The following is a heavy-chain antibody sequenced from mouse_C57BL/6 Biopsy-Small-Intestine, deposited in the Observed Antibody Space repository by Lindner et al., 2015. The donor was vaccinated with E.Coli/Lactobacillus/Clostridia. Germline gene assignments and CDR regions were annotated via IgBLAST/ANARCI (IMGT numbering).Heavy chain of an antibody. CDR1: GFTFSNYA. V-gene: IGHV5-6*01. CDR2: VSSGGSYT. D-gene: IGHD4-1*01. CDR3: ARNSPGVGRYFDV. J-gene: IGHJ1*03. Sequence: VQLQESGGDLVKPGGSLKLSCAASGFTFSNYAMSWVRQTPDKRLEWVATVSSGGSYTYYPDSVKGRFTISRDNARNTLFLQVSSLKSEDTAMYYCARNSPGVGRYFDVWGTGTTVTVSS.